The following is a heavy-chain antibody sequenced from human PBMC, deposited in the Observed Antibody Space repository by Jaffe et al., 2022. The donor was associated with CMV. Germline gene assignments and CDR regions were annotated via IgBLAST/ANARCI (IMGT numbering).Heavy chain of an antibody. Sequence: QVQLVQSGAEVKKPGSSVKVSCKASGGTFSSYAISWVRQAPGQGLEWMGRIIPILGIANYAQKFQGRVTITADKSTSTAYMELSSLRSEDTAVYYCARDSYDSSGYYYVVGYMDVWGKGTTVTVSS. CDR1: GGTFSSYA. CDR3: ARDSYDSSGYYYVVGYMDV. J-gene: IGHJ6*03. CDR2: IIPILGIA. V-gene: IGHV1-69*09. D-gene: IGHD3-22*01.